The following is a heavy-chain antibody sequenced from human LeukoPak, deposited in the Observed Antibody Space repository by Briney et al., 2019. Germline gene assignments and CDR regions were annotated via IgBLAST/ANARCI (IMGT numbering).Heavy chain of an antibody. D-gene: IGHD6-19*01. CDR1: GGSISSYY. CDR2: IYYSGST. Sequence: SETLSLTCTVSGGSISSYYWSWIRQPPGKGLEWIGYIYYSGSTNYNPSLKSRVTISVDTSKNQFSLKLSSVTAADTAVYYCARGTGVAVAGNYWGQGTLVTVSS. CDR3: ARGTGVAVAGNY. J-gene: IGHJ4*02. V-gene: IGHV4-59*01.